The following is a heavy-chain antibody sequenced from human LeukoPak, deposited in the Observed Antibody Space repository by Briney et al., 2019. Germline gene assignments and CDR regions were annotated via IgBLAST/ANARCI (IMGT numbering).Heavy chain of an antibody. CDR3: ARDGEDTMVRGVPHDAFDI. V-gene: IGHV3-23*01. J-gene: IGHJ3*02. CDR1: GFTFSSYA. D-gene: IGHD3-10*01. Sequence: GGSLRLSCAASGFTFSSYAMSWVRQAPGKGLEWVSAISGSGGSTYYADSVKGRFTISRDNSKNTLYLQMNSLRSEDTAVYYCARDGEDTMVRGVPHDAFDIWAKGQWSPSLQ. CDR2: ISGSGGST.